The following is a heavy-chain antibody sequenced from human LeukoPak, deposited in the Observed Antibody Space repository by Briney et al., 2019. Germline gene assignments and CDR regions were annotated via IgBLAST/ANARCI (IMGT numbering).Heavy chain of an antibody. D-gene: IGHD1-1*01. Sequence: ASVKVSCKASGYTFTSYDINWVRQATGQGLEWMGWMNPNSGNTGYAQKFQGRVTMTRNTSISTAYMELSSLRSEDTAVYYCARDALYNWRNAFDIWGQGTMVTVSS. CDR1: GYTFTSYD. J-gene: IGHJ3*02. CDR3: ARDALYNWRNAFDI. V-gene: IGHV1-8*01. CDR2: MNPNSGNT.